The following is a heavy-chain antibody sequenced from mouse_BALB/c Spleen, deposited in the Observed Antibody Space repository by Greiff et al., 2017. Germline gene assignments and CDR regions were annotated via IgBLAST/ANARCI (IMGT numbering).Heavy chain of an antibody. CDR1: GFTFSSYA. J-gene: IGHJ2*01. Sequence: EVHLVESGGGLVKPGGSLKLSCAASGFTFSSYAMSWVRQTPEKRLEWVASISSGGSTYYPDSVKGRFTISRDNARNILYLQMSSLRSEDTAMYYCARGLDYDEGFDYWGQGTTLTVSS. CDR3: ARGLDYDEGFDY. V-gene: IGHV5-6-5*01. CDR2: ISSGGST. D-gene: IGHD2-4*01.